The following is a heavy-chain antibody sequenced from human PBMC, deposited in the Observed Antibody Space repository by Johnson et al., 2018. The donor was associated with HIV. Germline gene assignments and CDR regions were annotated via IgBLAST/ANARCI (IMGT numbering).Heavy chain of an antibody. CDR1: GFNFDDYT. Sequence: VQLVESGGVVVQPGGSLRLSCAASGFNFDDYTMHWVRQVPGKGLEWVSLISWNGGSTYYADSVKGRFTISRDNSKNTLYLQMNSRRAEDTAVYYCARDSVRELQLPDGFDIWGQGTMVTVSS. CDR3: ARDSVRELQLPDGFDI. J-gene: IGHJ3*02. CDR2: ISWNGGST. V-gene: IGHV3-43*01. D-gene: IGHD1-7*01.